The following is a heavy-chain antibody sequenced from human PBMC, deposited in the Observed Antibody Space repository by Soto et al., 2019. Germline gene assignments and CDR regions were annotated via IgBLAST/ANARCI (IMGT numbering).Heavy chain of an antibody. CDR2: ISYDGSNK. CDR3: ARRGEVAEADFDY. J-gene: IGHJ4*02. V-gene: IGHV3-30-3*01. Sequence: QVQLVESGGGMVQPGRSLRLSCAASGFTFSSYAMHWVRQAPGKGLEWVAVISYDGSNKYYADSVKGRFTISRDNSKNTLYLQMNSLRAEDTAVYYCARRGEVAEADFDYWGQGTLVTVSS. D-gene: IGHD2-15*01. CDR1: GFTFSSYA.